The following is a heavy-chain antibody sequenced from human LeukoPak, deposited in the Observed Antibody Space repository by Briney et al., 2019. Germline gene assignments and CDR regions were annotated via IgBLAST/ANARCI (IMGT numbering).Heavy chain of an antibody. D-gene: IGHD4/OR15-4a*01. CDR1: GLSFSGTW. Sequence: GGSLRLSYATSGLSFSGTWMTWVRQAPGKGLECVANIKPDGSQKYYLDSVKGRFTVSRENAKNSLYLQVNSLRVEDTAIYFCASDLNGASGWGQGTLVTVSS. J-gene: IGHJ4*02. V-gene: IGHV3-7*01. CDR3: ASDLNGASG. CDR2: IKPDGSQK.